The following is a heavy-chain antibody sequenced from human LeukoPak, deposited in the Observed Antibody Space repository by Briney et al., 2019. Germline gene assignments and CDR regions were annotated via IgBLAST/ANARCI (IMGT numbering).Heavy chain of an antibody. CDR3: ARDGRGGSYESGYFDY. CDR1: GGTFSSYA. Sequence: ASVKVSCKASGGTFSSYAISWVRQAPGQGLEWMGGIIPIFGTANYAQKFQGRVTITADESTSTAYMELSSLRSEDTAVYYCARDGRGGSYESGYFDYWGQGTLVTVSS. D-gene: IGHD2-15*01. J-gene: IGHJ4*02. CDR2: IIPIFGTA. V-gene: IGHV1-69*01.